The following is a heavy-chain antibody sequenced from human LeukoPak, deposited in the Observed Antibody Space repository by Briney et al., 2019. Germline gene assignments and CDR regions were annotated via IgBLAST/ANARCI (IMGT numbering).Heavy chain of an antibody. V-gene: IGHV5-51*01. CDR3: ARHGDSSSWLVY. Sequence: GESLEISCKGSGYRFTSYWIGWVRQMPGKGVEMVGIIYPGDSDTRYSPSFQGQVTISADKSISTAYLQWSSLKASDTAMYYCARHGDSSSWLVYWGQGTLVTVSS. CDR1: GYRFTSYW. D-gene: IGHD6-13*01. CDR2: IYPGDSDT. J-gene: IGHJ4*02.